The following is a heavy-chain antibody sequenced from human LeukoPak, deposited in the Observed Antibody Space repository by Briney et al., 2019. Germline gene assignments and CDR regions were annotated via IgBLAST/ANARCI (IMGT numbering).Heavy chain of an antibody. V-gene: IGHV1-8*01. CDR2: MNTNSGNT. J-gene: IGHJ4*02. CDR1: GYTFTSYD. CDR3: ARDRGSYYPDFDY. D-gene: IGHD1-26*01. Sequence: GASVKVSCKASGYTFTSYDINWVRQATGQGLEWMGWMNTNSGNTGYAQKFQGRVTMTRNTSISTAYMELSSLRSEDTAVYYCARDRGSYYPDFDYWGQGTLVTVSS.